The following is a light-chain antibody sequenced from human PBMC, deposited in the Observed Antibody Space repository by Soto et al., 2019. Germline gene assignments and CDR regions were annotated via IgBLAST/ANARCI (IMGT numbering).Light chain of an antibody. CDR3: QQYNNWPRT. CDR1: QSVSSN. V-gene: IGKV3-15*01. Sequence: EIVMTQSPATLSVSPGERATLSYRASQSVSSNLAWYQQKPDQAPRILIYGASTRATGIPARFSGSGSGTEFTLTISSLQSEDFAVYYCQQYNNWPRTFGQGTKVDIK. CDR2: GAS. J-gene: IGKJ1*01.